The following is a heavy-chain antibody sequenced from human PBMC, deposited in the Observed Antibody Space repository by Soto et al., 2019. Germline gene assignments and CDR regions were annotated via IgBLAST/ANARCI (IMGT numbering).Heavy chain of an antibody. CDR3: ARGGYDWYFDL. D-gene: IGHD5-18*01. Sequence: ASVKVSCKASGYTFNSYYIHWVRQAPGQGLEWMGIFNPSGGSTNYAQKLQGRVTLTRDTSTSTVYMELSSLGSEDTAIYYCARGGYDWYFDLWGRGTLVTVSS. J-gene: IGHJ2*01. V-gene: IGHV1-46*02. CDR2: FNPSGGST. CDR1: GYTFNSYY.